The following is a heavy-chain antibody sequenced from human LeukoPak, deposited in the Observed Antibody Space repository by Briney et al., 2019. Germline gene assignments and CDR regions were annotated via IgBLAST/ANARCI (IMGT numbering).Heavy chain of an antibody. CDR2: IYTSGST. CDR1: GGSISSYY. J-gene: IGHJ6*03. CDR3: ARSKADYGDYYYYMDV. V-gene: IGHV4-4*07. Sequence: PSETLSLTCTVSGGSISSYYWSWIRQPAGKGLEWIGRIYTSGSTNYNPSLKSRVTMSVDTSKNQFSLKLSSVTAADTAVYYCARSKADYGDYYYYMDVWGKGTTVTISS. D-gene: IGHD4-17*01.